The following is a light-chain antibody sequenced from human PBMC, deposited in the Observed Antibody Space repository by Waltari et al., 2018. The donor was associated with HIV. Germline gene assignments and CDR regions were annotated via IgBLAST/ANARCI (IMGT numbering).Light chain of an antibody. Sequence: QSVLTQPPSVSGAPGQRGTIFCTGSSSNIVAGHAVHWYQLLPGNAPKVVIFDNMERPEGVRGPCSGPRYGTSASLAINELRAEDEVDYYCHSHAVNFGVFGGGTKVPVL. J-gene: IGLJ3*02. CDR3: HSHAVNFGV. V-gene: IGLV1-40*01. CDR2: DNM. CDR1: SSNIVAGHA.